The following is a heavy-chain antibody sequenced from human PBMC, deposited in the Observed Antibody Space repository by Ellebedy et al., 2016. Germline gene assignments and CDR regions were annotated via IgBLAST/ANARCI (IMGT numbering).Heavy chain of an antibody. Sequence: GESLKISXVASGFTFSDFFMSWVRQAPGGGLEWLSTISGDGKTTFSADSVKGRFAISRDNSRNTVFLLMNSLRAEDTAVYYCRQGHYANYWGQGTLVTVSS. CDR1: GFTFSDFF. J-gene: IGHJ4*02. CDR3: RQGHYANY. V-gene: IGHV3-23*01. CDR2: ISGDGKTT. D-gene: IGHD4-17*01.